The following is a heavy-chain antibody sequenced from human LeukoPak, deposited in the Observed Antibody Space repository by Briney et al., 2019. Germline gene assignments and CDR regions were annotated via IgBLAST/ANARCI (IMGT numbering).Heavy chain of an antibody. CDR1: GLTFSYRG. CDR3: TKEGLPGTASDGFDT. V-gene: IGHV3-30*02. J-gene: IGHJ3*02. CDR2: IRHDGIDK. Sequence: PGGSLRLSCVASGLTFSYRGIHWVRQSPGKGLEWVAFIRHDGIDKYYGDSVKGRVTISRDNSEDTVFLQMNSLRTEDTAVYYCTKEGLPGTASDGFDTWGRGTMVTVSS. D-gene: IGHD1-7*01.